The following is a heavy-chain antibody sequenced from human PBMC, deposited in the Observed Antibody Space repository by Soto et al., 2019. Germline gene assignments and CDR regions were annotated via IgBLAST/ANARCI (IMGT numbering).Heavy chain of an antibody. CDR3: PPPLHRSGRWTNWSDP. Sequence: ASVKVSCKVSGYTLTELSMLWVRQAPGKGIEWMGGFDPEDGETIYGQKFQGRVTMTEDTSTDTAYMELSSLRSEKTAVFYCPPPLHRSGRWTNWSDPRGQGPLGTVS. D-gene: IGHD6-19*01. CDR2: FDPEDGET. J-gene: IGHJ5*02. CDR1: GYTLTELS. V-gene: IGHV1-24*01.